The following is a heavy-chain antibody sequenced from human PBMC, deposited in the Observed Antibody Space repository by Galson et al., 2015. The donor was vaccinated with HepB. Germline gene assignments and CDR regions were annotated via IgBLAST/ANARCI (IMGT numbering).Heavy chain of an antibody. CDR1: GYTFSSYS. D-gene: IGHD6-6*01. CDR2: ISPYNRET. Sequence: SVKVSCKASGYTFSSYSITWVRQAPGQGLEWMAWISPYNRETHFARKFQGRVTLTTDTFTRIAYMELRSLRSDDTAVYYCARARYSSSPPDYWGQGTLVTVSS. V-gene: IGHV1-18*01. J-gene: IGHJ4*02. CDR3: ARARYSSSPPDY.